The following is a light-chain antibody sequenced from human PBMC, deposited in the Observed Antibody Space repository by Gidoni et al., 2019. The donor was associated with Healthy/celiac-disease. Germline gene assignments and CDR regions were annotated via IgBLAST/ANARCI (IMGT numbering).Light chain of an antibody. V-gene: IGKV1-39*01. CDR1: QSISSY. CDR2: AAS. J-gene: IGKJ3*01. Sequence: DIQMTQSPSSLSASVGDRVTITCRASQSISSYLNWYQQKPGKAPQLLIYAASSLQSGVPSKFSGSGSGTDFPLTISLLQPEDFATYYCQQCYSTLFTFGPGTKVEIK. CDR3: QQCYSTLFT.